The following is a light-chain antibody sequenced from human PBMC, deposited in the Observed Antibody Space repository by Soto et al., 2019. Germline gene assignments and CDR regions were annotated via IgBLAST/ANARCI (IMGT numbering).Light chain of an antibody. CDR1: QGVNTY. CDR3: QQRTNWSWT. V-gene: IGKV3-11*01. Sequence: EIVLTQSPATRSLSPGQRATLSCRASQGVNTYLAWYQQKPGQAPRLLIYGASNRATGIPARFSGSGSGTDFTLTISRLQNEDFAVYYCQQRTNWSWTFGQGTKVDIK. CDR2: GAS. J-gene: IGKJ1*01.